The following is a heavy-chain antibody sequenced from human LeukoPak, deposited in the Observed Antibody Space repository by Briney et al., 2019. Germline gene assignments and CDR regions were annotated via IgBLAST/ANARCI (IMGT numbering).Heavy chain of an antibody. CDR1: GFTFSNYA. D-gene: IGHD1-26*01. CDR2: ITGSGGGT. Sequence: PGGSLRLSCAASGFTFSNYAMSWVRRAPGKGLEWISGITGSGGGTSYADSVKGRFSISRDNSKNTLHLQMNSLRAEDTAVYYCTGCGRIRCSLDSIDFWGQGTLVTVSS. J-gene: IGHJ4*02. CDR3: TGCGRIRCSLDSIDF. V-gene: IGHV3-23*01.